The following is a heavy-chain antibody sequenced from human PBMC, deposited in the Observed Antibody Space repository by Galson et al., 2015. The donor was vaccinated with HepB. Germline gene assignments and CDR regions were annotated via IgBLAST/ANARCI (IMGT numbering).Heavy chain of an antibody. V-gene: IGHV3-23*01. Sequence: SLRLSCAASGFALSNYGMNWVRQAPGKGLEWVSGFGTSGDKTSYADSVKGRFTISRDNSRNTLSLQMNSLRAEDTAVYYCAKRLFVPTDCWGQGTLVTVSS. CDR3: AKRLFVPTDC. CDR2: FGTSGDKT. CDR1: GFALSNYG. J-gene: IGHJ4*02.